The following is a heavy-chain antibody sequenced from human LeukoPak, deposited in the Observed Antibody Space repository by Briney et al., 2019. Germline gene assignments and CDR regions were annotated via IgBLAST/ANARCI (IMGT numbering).Heavy chain of an antibody. CDR3: ARGGSDTAMAHDY. CDR2: INRDGSRT. V-gene: IGHV3-74*01. CDR1: GFTFSNHW. Sequence: GGSLRLSCAASGFTFSNHWKHRVRQAPGKGLMWVSRINRDGSRTDYADSVKGRFTISRDDAKNTLYLQVNSLRAEDTAVYFCARGGSDTAMAHDYWGQGTLVTVSS. J-gene: IGHJ4*02. D-gene: IGHD5-18*01.